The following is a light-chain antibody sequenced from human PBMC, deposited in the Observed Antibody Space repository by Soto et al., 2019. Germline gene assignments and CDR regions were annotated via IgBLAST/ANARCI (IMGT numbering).Light chain of an antibody. CDR1: ESDSSN. J-gene: IGKJ4*01. CDR2: GAS. CDR3: QQFQNWPLT. Sequence: EIVMTQSPATVSVSPGERATLSCSASESDSSNLAWYQQKPGQAPRLLIYGASTRATGIPARFSGSGSGTEFTLTISSLQPEDFAVYYCQQFQNWPLTFGGGTNVEIK. V-gene: IGKV3-15*01.